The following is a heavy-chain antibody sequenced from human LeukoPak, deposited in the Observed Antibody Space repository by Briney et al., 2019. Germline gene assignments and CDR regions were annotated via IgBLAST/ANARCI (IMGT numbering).Heavy chain of an antibody. CDR2: MNPNSGNT. J-gene: IGHJ4*02. CDR3: AVVRAAAGLFDY. D-gene: IGHD6-13*01. Sequence: GASVKVSCKASGYTFTSHDINWVRQATGQGLEWMGWMNPNSGNTGYAQKFQGRVTMTRNTSISTAYMELSSLRSEDTAVYNCAVVRAAAGLFDYWGQGTLVTVSS. CDR1: GYTFTSHD. V-gene: IGHV1-8*01.